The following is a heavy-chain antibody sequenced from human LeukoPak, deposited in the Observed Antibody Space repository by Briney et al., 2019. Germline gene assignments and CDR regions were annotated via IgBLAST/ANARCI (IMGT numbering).Heavy chain of an antibody. CDR2: IYSGGST. J-gene: IGHJ5*02. D-gene: IGHD4-11*01. Sequence: PGGSLRLSCAASGFTVSSNCMSWVRQAPGKGLKWVSVIYSGGSTYYADSVKGRFTISRDNSKNTPYLQMNSLRAEDTAVYYCASRATVTTDRFWFDPWGQGTLVTVSS. CDR3: ASRATVTTDRFWFDP. CDR1: GFTVSSNC. V-gene: IGHV3-53*01.